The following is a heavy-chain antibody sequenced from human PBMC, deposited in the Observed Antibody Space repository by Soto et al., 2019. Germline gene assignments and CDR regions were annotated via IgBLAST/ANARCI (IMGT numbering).Heavy chain of an antibody. CDR2: ISYDGSNK. CDR3: ASLPAATRAPSDY. CDR1: GFTFSSYG. J-gene: IGHJ4*02. V-gene: IGHV3-30*03. D-gene: IGHD2-2*01. Sequence: QVQLVESGGGVVQPGRSLRLSCAASGFTFSSYGMHWVRQAPGKGLEWVAVISYDGSNKYYADSVKGRFTISRDNSKNTLYLQMNSLRAEDTAVYYCASLPAATRAPSDYWGQGTLVTVSS.